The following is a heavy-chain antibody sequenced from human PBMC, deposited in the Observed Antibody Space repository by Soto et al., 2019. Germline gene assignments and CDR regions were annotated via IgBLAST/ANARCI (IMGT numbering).Heavy chain of an antibody. CDR1: GFTVSSYG. J-gene: IGHJ6*02. V-gene: IGHV3-30*18. CDR2: ISYDGSNK. Sequence: QVQLVESGGGVIQHGRSLRLSCTASGFTVSSYGMHWVRQAPGKGLDRVAVISYDGSNKYYADSVKGRFTISRDNSKNTLYLQMNSLRAEDTAVYYCAKGPAIVLVPAAMNYYYGMDVWGQGTTVTVSS. D-gene: IGHD2-2*01. CDR3: AKGPAIVLVPAAMNYYYGMDV.